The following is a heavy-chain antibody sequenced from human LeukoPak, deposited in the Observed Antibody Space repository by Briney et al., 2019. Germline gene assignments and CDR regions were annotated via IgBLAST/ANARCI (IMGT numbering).Heavy chain of an antibody. V-gene: IGHV4-4*07. CDR2: IYTSGST. J-gene: IGHJ4*02. D-gene: IGHD1-26*01. CDR1: GGSISSYY. Sequence: SETLSLTCTVSGGSISSYYWSWIRQPAGKGLEWIGRIYTSGSTNYNPSLKSRVTMSVDTSKNQFSQKLSSVTAADTAVYYCARAPGELLTYYFDYWGQGTLVIVSS. CDR3: ARAPGELLTYYFDY.